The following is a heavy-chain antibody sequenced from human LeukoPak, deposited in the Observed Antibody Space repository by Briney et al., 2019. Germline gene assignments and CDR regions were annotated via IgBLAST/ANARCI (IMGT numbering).Heavy chain of an antibody. CDR3: ARGPGPAGGSSGWYYFDY. J-gene: IGHJ4*02. CDR1: GFTFSSYA. D-gene: IGHD6-19*01. CDR2: ISYDGSNI. Sequence: GGSLRLSCAASGFTFSSYAMHWVRQAPGKGLEWVSVISYDGSNIYYADSVKGRFTISRDNSKNTLYLQMNSLRTEDTAVYYCARGPGPAGGSSGWYYFDYWGQGTLVTVSS. V-gene: IGHV3-30-3*01.